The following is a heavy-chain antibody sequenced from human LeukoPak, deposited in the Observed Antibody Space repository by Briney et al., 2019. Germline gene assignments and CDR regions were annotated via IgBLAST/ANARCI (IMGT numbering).Heavy chain of an antibody. CDR2: ITNGGITT. CDR3: VKLSSGSGSKFGFDS. CDR1: GFTFGSYA. J-gene: IGHJ4*02. V-gene: IGHV3-23*01. Sequence: GGSLRLSCAASGFTFGSYAMSWVRQTPGKSLEWVSIITNGGITTYYADSVRGRLTISRDNSKNMLYLQMDSLRAEDTAVYYCVKLSSGSGSKFGFDSWGQGTLVTVSS. D-gene: IGHD6-19*01.